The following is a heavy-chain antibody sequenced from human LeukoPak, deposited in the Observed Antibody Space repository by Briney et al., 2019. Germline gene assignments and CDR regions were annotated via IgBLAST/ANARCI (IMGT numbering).Heavy chain of an antibody. D-gene: IGHD6-19*01. CDR2: IKSKIDGGTT. Sequence: GGSLRLSCAASGFTFSNAWMSWVRQAPGKGLEWVGRIKSKIDGGTTDYAAPVKGRFTISRDDSKNTLYLQMNSLKTEDTAVYYCTTRLSVAGSWGQGTLVTVSS. CDR3: TTRLSVAGS. V-gene: IGHV3-15*01. CDR1: GFTFSNAW. J-gene: IGHJ4*02.